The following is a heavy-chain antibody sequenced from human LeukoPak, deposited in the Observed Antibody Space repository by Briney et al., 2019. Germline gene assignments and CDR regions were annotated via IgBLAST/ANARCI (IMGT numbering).Heavy chain of an antibody. Sequence: PGGSLRLSCAASGFTVTNAWMHWVRQAPGKGLEWVGRMKSKSGGGATDYAAPVKGRFTISRDDSKNMLYLQMNRLKTEDTAVYYCTTRAPDGLVPRWGQGTLVTVSS. J-gene: IGHJ4*02. D-gene: IGHD3/OR15-3a*01. CDR2: MKSKSGGGAT. V-gene: IGHV3-15*07. CDR1: GFTVTNAW. CDR3: TTRAPDGLVPR.